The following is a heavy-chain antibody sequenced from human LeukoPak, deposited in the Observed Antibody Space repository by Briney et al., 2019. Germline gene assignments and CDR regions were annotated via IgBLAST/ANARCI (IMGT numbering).Heavy chain of an antibody. CDR2: IYYSGST. CDR3: GRQGYTASYYFLDY. Sequence: NLSETLSLTCTVSGGSINSYYWSWIRQPPGEGLEWIGYIYYSGSTNYNPSLKSRLSMSVDTSKNQFSLRLRSVTAADTAVYYCGRQGYTASYYFLDYWSQGTLVTVSS. J-gene: IGHJ4*02. CDR1: GGSINSYY. D-gene: IGHD1-26*01. V-gene: IGHV4-59*08.